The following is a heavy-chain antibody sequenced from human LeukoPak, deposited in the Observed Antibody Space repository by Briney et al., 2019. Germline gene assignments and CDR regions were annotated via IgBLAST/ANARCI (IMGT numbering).Heavy chain of an antibody. CDR3: ARQSIAGRRRGQDVFDI. J-gene: IGHJ3*02. Sequence: ASVKVSCKASAYTFTKYGISWVRQAPGQGLEYMAWISTHDDNTNYAQKFQGRVTMTTDTSTNTAYMELRSLRSDDTAVYYCARQSIAGRRRGQDVFDIWGQGTMVTVSS. CDR2: ISTHDDNT. CDR1: AYTFTKYG. V-gene: IGHV1-18*04. D-gene: IGHD6-6*01.